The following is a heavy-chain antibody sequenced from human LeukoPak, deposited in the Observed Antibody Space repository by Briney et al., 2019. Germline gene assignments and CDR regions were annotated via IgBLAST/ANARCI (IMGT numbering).Heavy chain of an antibody. CDR3: ARESRQLVPPYYYYYMDV. J-gene: IGHJ6*03. V-gene: IGHV3-7*01. CDR2: IKQYGSEK. D-gene: IGHD6-6*01. CDR1: GFTFSSYL. Sequence: GGSLRLSCAASGFTFSSYLMSWVRQAPGKGLEWVANIKQYGSEKYYVDSVKGRFTISRDNAKNSLYLQMNSLRAEDTAVYYCARESRQLVPPYYYYYMDVWGKGTTVTVSS.